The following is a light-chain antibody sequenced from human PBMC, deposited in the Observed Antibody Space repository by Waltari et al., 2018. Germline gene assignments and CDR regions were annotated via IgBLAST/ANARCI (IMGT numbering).Light chain of an antibody. CDR1: SSDVGGYNS. Sequence: QSALTQPASVSGSPGQSITISCTGTSSDVGGYNSVSWYQQHPGKAPKLMIYDVSYWPSWVSNRFSCSKAGNTASLTISVLRSEDEADYYCTSYISSSTRYVFGAGTKVTVL. CDR3: TSYISSSTRYV. J-gene: IGLJ1*01. CDR2: DVS. V-gene: IGLV2-14*03.